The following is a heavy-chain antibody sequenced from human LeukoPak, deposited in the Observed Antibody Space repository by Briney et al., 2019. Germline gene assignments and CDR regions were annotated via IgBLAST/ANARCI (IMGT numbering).Heavy chain of an antibody. CDR2: INHSGST. J-gene: IGHJ4*02. V-gene: IGHV4-30-4*01. D-gene: IGHD1-26*01. CDR1: GGSISSGDYY. Sequence: SQTLSLTCTVSGGSISSGDYYWSWIRQPPGKGLEWIGEINHSGSTNYNPSLKSRVTISVDTSKNQFSLKLSSVTAADTAVYYCARINGNYFDYWGQGTLVTVSS. CDR3: ARINGNYFDY.